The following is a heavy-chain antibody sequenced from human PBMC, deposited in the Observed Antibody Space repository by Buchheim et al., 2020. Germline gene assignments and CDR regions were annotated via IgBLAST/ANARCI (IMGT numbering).Heavy chain of an antibody. V-gene: IGHV4-31*04. CDR1: GDSISSGADY. CDR2: IYYSGTT. J-gene: IGHJ4*02. CDR3: ASTAIAYGDSPYYFDY. D-gene: IGHD4-17*01. Sequence: QVRLQESGPGRVKPSQTLSLTCNVSGDSISSGADYWSWIRQYPGQGLQWIGNIYYSGTTYYNPSLKSRATISVDRSKNQFSLKMTSVTAADTAVYYCASTAIAYGDSPYYFDYWGQGTL.